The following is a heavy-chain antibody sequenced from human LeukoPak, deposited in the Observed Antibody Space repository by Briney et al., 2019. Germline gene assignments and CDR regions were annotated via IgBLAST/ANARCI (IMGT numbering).Heavy chain of an antibody. V-gene: IGHV4-34*01. CDR2: INHSGST. CDR3: AARERYCSSTSCYEVRY. Sequence: SETLSLTCAVYGGSFSGYYWSWIRQPPGKGLEWIGEINHSGSTNYNPSLRSRVTISVDTSKNQFSLKLSSVTAADTAVYYCAARERYCSSTSCYEVRYWGQGTLVTVSS. CDR1: GGSFSGYY. J-gene: IGHJ4*02. D-gene: IGHD2-2*01.